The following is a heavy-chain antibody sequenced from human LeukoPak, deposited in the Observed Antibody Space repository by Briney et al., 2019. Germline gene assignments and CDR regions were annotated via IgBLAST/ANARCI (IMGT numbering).Heavy chain of an antibody. J-gene: IGHJ4*02. V-gene: IGHV4-39*01. CDR1: GVSISSSSYY. CDR2: IYYSGST. D-gene: IGHD6-13*01. CDR3: ASPGSSSLIT. Sequence: SETLSLTCTVSGVSISSSSYYWGWIRQPPGKGLEWIGSIYYSGSTYYNPSLKSRVTISVDTSKNQFSLKLSSVTAADTAVYYCASPGSSSLITWGQGTLVTVSS.